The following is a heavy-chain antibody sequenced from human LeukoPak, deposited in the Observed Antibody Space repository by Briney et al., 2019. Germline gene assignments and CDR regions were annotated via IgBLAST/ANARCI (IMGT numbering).Heavy chain of an antibody. CDR2: INNHDGNT. D-gene: IGHD3-10*01. V-gene: IGHV3-23*01. Sequence: QPGGTLRLSCAASGFTFSSYGMSWVRQAPGKGLEWVSGINNHDGNTYNADSVKGRFIISRDDSKNTLYLQMNSLRAEDTAVYYCARDYYDSGSYGGISFDNWGQGTLVTVSS. CDR3: ARDYYDSGSYGGISFDN. CDR1: GFTFSSYG. J-gene: IGHJ4*02.